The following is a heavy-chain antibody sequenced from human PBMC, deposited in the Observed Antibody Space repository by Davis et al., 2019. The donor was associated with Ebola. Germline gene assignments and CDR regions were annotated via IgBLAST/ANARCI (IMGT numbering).Heavy chain of an antibody. CDR1: GFTFSAYS. CDR2: ISSSSSTI. CDR3: ARGLIGYYYYYGMDV. V-gene: IGHV3-48*04. Sequence: GESLKISCAASGFTFSAYSMNWVRQAPGKGLEWVSYISSSSSTIYYADSVKGRFTISRDNAKNSLYLQMNSLRAEDTAVYYCARGLIGYYYYYGMDVWGKGTTVTVSS. J-gene: IGHJ6*04. D-gene: IGHD3-22*01.